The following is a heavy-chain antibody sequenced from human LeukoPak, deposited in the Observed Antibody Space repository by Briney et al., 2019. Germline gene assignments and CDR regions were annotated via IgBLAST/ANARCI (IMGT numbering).Heavy chain of an antibody. CDR3: ARHSEQQLVRSQFDY. Sequence: SETLSLTCTVSGGSISSYYWSWIRQPPGKGLEWIGYIYYSGSTNYNPSLKSRVTISVDTSKNQFSLKLSSVTAADTAVYYCARHSEQQLVRSQFDYWGQGILVTVSS. V-gene: IGHV4-59*08. J-gene: IGHJ4*02. CDR2: IYYSGST. CDR1: GGSISSYY. D-gene: IGHD6-13*01.